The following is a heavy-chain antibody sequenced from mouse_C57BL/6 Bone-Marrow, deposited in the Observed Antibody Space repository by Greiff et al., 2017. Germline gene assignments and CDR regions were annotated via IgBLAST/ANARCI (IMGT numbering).Heavy chain of an antibody. CDR3: TRRDGCAWYFDV. J-gene: IGHJ1*03. CDR2: IDPETGGT. V-gene: IGHV1-15*01. Sequence: QVQLQQSGAELVRPGASVTLSCKASGYTFTDYEMHWVKQTPVHGLEWIGGIDPETGGTAYNQKFKGKAILTADKSSNTAYMELRSLTSEDSAVYYGTRRDGCAWYFDVWGTGTAVTVSS. CDR1: GYTFTDYE. D-gene: IGHD2-3*01.